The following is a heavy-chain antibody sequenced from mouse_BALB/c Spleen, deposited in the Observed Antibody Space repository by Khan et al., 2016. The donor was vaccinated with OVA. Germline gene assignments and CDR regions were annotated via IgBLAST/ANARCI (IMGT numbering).Heavy chain of an antibody. J-gene: IGHJ2*01. CDR3: ARSVTITTVVATDFDY. CDR1: GYSITSDYA. D-gene: IGHD1-1*01. V-gene: IGHV3-2*02. Sequence: EVQLQESGPGPVNPSQSLSLTCTVTGYSITSDYAWNWIRQFPGNKLEWMGYISSSGRTSYNPSLKSRISITRDTSKNQVFLQLNSVTTEDTATYCCARSVTITTVVATDFDYWGQGTTLTVSS. CDR2: ISSSGRT.